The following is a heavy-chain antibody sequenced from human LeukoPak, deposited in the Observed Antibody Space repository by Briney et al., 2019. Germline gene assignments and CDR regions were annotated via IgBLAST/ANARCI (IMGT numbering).Heavy chain of an antibody. CDR2: IYYSGST. J-gene: IGHJ6*03. Sequence: SETLSLTCTVSDGSVDSYYWSWIRQPPGKGLEWIGYIYYSGSTSYNPSLKSRVTISIDTPKNQVSLKMSSMTAADTAVYYCARGGFGYLYDYYYYYMDVWGKGTTVTVSS. CDR3: ARGGFGYLYDYYYYYMDV. CDR1: DGSVDSYY. D-gene: IGHD3-10*01. V-gene: IGHV4-59*02.